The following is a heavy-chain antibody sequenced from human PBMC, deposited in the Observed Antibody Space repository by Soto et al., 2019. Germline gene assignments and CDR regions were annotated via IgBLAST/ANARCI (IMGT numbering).Heavy chain of an antibody. V-gene: IGHV1-3*01. J-gene: IGHJ4*02. CDR3: ARAPSWYTFDY. CDR2: INAGNGNT. CDR1: GYTFTRDP. Sequence: APVNGSRKAFGYTFTRDPVHWLRQAPGKRLEWMGWINAGNGNTKYSQKFQGRVTITRDTSASTAYMERSSLRSEDTAVYYCARAPSWYTFDYWGQGTLVTVSS. D-gene: IGHD6-13*01.